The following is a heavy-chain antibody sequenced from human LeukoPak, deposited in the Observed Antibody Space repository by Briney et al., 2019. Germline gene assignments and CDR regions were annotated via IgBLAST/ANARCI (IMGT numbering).Heavy chain of an antibody. D-gene: IGHD3-10*01. V-gene: IGHV1-46*01. CDR1: GYTFINYY. J-gene: IGHJ4*02. Sequence: ASVKVSCKASGYTFINYYMHWVRQAPGQGLEWMGIINASGGSTSYAQKVQGRVTMTRDTSTSTIYMELSSLRSEDTAVYYCARGFVKGLNYFDYWGQGTLVTVSS. CDR3: ARGFVKGLNYFDY. CDR2: INASGGST.